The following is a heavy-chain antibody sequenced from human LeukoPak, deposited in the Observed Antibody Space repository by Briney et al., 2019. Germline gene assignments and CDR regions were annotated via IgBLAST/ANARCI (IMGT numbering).Heavy chain of an antibody. Sequence: GESLKISCKGSGYSFMDYWLGWVRQMPGKGPEWMGFIFPHDTNTKYSPSFQAQVTISVDKSISIAYVQWSSRKASGTAMYYLAKYGIKGCSSTNCYTSYFYYGMDVWGQGTTVTVSS. D-gene: IGHD2-2*02. CDR1: GYSFMDYW. J-gene: IGHJ6*02. CDR3: AKYGIKGCSSTNCYTSYFYYGMDV. V-gene: IGHV5-51*01. CDR2: IFPHDTNT.